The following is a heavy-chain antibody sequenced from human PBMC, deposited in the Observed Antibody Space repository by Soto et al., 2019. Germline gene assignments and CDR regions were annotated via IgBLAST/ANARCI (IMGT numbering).Heavy chain of an antibody. D-gene: IGHD6-13*01. Sequence: AASVKVSCKASGYTFTGYYMHWVRQAPGRGLEWMGWINPNSGGTNYAQKFQGWVTMTRDTSISTAYMELSRLRSDDTAVYYCARGLGQLVPVNWFDPWGQGTLVTVSS. CDR1: GYTFTGYY. J-gene: IGHJ5*02. CDR2: INPNSGGT. CDR3: ARGLGQLVPVNWFDP. V-gene: IGHV1-2*04.